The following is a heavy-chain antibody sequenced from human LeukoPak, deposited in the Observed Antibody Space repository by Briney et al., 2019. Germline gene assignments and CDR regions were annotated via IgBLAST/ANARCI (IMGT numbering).Heavy chain of an antibody. V-gene: IGHV3-48*02. CDR3: ARVFPAFDI. CDR1: GLTFSRYS. CDR2: ISSSSSTI. Sequence: AGWSLIFYCETSGLTFSRYSMNWVSQDQGKGLEWVSYISSSSSTIYYADSVKGRFTISRDNAKNSLYLQMNSLRDEDTAVYYCARVFPAFDIWGQGTMVTVSS. D-gene: IGHD3-3*01. J-gene: IGHJ3*02.